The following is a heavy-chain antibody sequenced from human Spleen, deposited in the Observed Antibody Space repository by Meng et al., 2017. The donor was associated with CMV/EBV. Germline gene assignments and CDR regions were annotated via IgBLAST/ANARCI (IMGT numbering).Heavy chain of an antibody. J-gene: IGHJ4*02. V-gene: IGHV1-69*12. CDR1: GGTFSSYA. D-gene: IGHD6-19*01. CDR2: IIPIFGTA. Sequence: VQLVQSVAEVTKPGSSVKVSCKASGGTFSSYAISWVRQAPGQGLEWMGGIIPIFGTANYAQKFKGRVTITADESTSTAYMELSRLRSEDTAVYYCARDLGGSGWYLAYWGQGTLVTVSS. CDR3: ARDLGGSGWYLAY.